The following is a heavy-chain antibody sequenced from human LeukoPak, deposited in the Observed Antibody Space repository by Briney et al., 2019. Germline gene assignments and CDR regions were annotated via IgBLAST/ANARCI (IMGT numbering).Heavy chain of an antibody. Sequence: ASVKVSCKASGYTFTSYGISWVRQAPGQGLEWMGWINPNSGGTNYAQKFQGRVTMTRDTSISTAYMELSRLRSDDTAVYYCARETEMSTSLDYWGQGTLVTVSS. J-gene: IGHJ4*02. CDR1: GYTFTSYG. CDR2: INPNSGGT. V-gene: IGHV1-2*02. D-gene: IGHD5-24*01. CDR3: ARETEMSTSLDY.